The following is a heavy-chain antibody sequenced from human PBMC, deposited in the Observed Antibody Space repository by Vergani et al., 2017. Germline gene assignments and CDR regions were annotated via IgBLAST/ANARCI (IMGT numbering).Heavy chain of an antibody. D-gene: IGHD2-8*01. CDR2: FSGPGLST. V-gene: IGHV3-23*01. CDR3: ARDCTSGGCPDNYGMDV. CDR1: GFTFSNSA. J-gene: IGHJ6*02. Sequence: EVHLLESGGGLVQSGGSLRLSCAASGFTFSNSAVSWVRQAPGRGLAWVSSFSGPGLSTYYADSVKGRFSISRDNTNNSLFLQLRSLRAEDAAVYYCARDCTSGGCPDNYGMDVWGQGATVTVSS.